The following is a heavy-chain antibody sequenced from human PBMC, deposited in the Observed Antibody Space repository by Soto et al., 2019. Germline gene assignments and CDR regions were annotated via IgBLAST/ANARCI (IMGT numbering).Heavy chain of an antibody. CDR1: GYTFASYA. V-gene: IGHV1-3*01. D-gene: IGHD2-21*02. J-gene: IGHJ4*02. CDR3: ARSPHIVVVTAVPGIDY. Sequence: ASVKVSCKASGYTFASYAMHWVRQAPGQRLEWMGWINAGNGNTKYSQKFQGRVTITRDTPASTAYMELSSLRSEDTAVYYCARSPHIVVVTAVPGIDYWGQGTLVTVSS. CDR2: INAGNGNT.